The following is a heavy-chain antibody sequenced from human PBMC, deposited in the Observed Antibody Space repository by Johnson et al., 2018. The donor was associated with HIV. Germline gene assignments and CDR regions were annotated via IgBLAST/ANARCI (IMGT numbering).Heavy chain of an antibody. CDR1: GFTFSSNY. CDR2: IYSGGST. Sequence: VQLVESGGILVQPGGSLRLSCAASGFTFSSNYMSWVRQAPGTGLEWVSVIYSGGSTYSADSVKGRFTISRDNSKNTLYLQMNSLRAEDTAVYYCAAMDGSGSYWAFDIWGQGTMVTVSS. D-gene: IGHD3-10*01. CDR3: AAMDGSGSYWAFDI. V-gene: IGHV3-66*01. J-gene: IGHJ3*02.